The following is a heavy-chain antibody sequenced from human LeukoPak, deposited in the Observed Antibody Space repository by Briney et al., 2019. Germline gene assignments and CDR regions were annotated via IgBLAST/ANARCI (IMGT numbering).Heavy chain of an antibody. J-gene: IGHJ4*02. CDR1: GFIFSGYA. CDR2: ISYDGNDK. V-gene: IGHV3-30-3*01. Sequence: GGSLRLSCAASGAASGFIFSGYAMHWVRQAPGKGLEWVAIISYDGNDKYYTDSVKGRFTISRDNSKNTLYLQMNSLRAEDTAVYYCARDLVVISDYWGQGTLVTVSS. CDR3: ARDLVVISDY. D-gene: IGHD3-22*01.